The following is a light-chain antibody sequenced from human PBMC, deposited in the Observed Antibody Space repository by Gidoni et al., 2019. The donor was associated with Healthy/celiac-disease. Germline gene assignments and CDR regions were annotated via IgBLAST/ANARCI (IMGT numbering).Light chain of an antibody. CDR1: QSVSSSY. Sequence: EIVLTQSPGTLSLSPGERATLSCRASQSVSSSYLAWYQQKPGQAPRLLIYGASSRATGIPDRFSGSGSGTDFTLTISRLEAEDLAVYYCQQYGSSPRYTFGQETKLEIK. CDR2: GAS. V-gene: IGKV3-20*01. J-gene: IGKJ2*01. CDR3: QQYGSSPRYT.